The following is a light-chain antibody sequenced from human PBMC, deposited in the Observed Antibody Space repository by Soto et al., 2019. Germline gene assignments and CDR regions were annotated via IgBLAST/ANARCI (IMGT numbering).Light chain of an antibody. Sequence: IVLTQSPGTLSLSPGERATLSCRASHSVTSSSLAWYQQKPGQAPRLLIYGASSRATGIPDRFSGSGSGTDFTLTISRLEPEDFAVYYCQQYGSSPAYTFGQGTKLEIK. CDR3: QQYGSSPAYT. J-gene: IGKJ2*01. CDR2: GAS. V-gene: IGKV3-20*01. CDR1: HSVTSSS.